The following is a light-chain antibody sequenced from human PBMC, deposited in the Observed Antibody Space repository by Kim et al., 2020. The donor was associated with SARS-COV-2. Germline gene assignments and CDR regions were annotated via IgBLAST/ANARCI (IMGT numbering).Light chain of an antibody. V-gene: IGKV3-11*01. J-gene: IGKJ4*01. Sequence: SLSPGERATLSCRASQTVNTYLAWYQQKPGQAPRLLIYEKSKRATGIPARFSGSGSGTDFTLTISSLEPEDFVIYYCQQRDDCGAFGGGTKVDIK. CDR1: QTVNTY. CDR3: QQRDDCGA. CDR2: EKS.